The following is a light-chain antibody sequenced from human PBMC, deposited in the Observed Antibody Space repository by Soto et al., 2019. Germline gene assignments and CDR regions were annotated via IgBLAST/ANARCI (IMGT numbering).Light chain of an antibody. Sequence: QSVLTQPSSVSGAPGQTVTISCTGSSSNIGAEYDVDWYQQLPGGAPKLLIYESSDRLSGVPDRFSGSKSGASASLAITGLQAEDEANYYCQSYDSSLSVVVFGGGTQLTVL. CDR3: QSYDSSLSVVV. J-gene: IGLJ2*01. V-gene: IGLV1-40*01. CDR1: SSNIGAEYD. CDR2: ESS.